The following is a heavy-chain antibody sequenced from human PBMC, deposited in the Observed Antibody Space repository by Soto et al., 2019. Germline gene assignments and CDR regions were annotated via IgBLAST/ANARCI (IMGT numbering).Heavy chain of an antibody. V-gene: IGHV4-39*07. D-gene: IGHD1-1*01. Sequence: PSETLSLTCTVSGGSISSSSYYWGWIRQPPGKGLEWIGSIDYSGSTNYNPSLKSRVTISVDTSKNQFSLKLSSVTAADTSVYFCARDVATTGPRWLDTWGQGTLVTVSS. CDR3: ARDVATTGPRWLDT. J-gene: IGHJ5*02. CDR2: IDYSGST. CDR1: GGSISSSSYY.